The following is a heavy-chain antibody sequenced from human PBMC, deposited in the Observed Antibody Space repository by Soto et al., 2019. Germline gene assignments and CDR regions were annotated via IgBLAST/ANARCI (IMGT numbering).Heavy chain of an antibody. CDR3: ARDPPITSDYAMDV. J-gene: IGHJ6*02. CDR2: TYTGGST. D-gene: IGHD1-20*01. V-gene: IGHV3-53*02. CDR1: GFAVSSSY. Sequence: EVQLVETGGDLIQSGGSLRLSCAASGFAVSSSYMMWVRQAPGKGLECVSVTYTGGSTHYADSVRGRFTISRDDSRNTLYLQINNLRAEDTAVYYCARDPPITSDYAMDVWGQGTTVIVSS.